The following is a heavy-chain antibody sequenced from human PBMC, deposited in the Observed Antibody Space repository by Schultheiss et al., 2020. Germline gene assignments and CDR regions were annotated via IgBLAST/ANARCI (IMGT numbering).Heavy chain of an antibody. J-gene: IGHJ6*04. CDR2: ISYDGSDK. CDR3: ARDGDCSGGSCYSYGMDV. Sequence: GESLKISCAASGFTFSSYGMHWVRQAPGKGLEWVAFISYDGSDKYHADSVKGRFTISRDNSQNTLDLQMNSLRAEDTAVYYCARDGDCSGGSCYSYGMDVWGKGTTVTVSS. V-gene: IGHV3-30*03. CDR1: GFTFSSYG. D-gene: IGHD2-15*01.